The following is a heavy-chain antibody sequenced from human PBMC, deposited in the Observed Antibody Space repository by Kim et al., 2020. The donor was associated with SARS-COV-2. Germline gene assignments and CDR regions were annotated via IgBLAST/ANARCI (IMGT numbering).Heavy chain of an antibody. CDR2: IYYSGST. V-gene: IGHV4-59*01. CDR1: GGSISSYY. J-gene: IGHJ1*01. D-gene: IGHD6-13*01. Sequence: SETLSLTCTVSGGSISSYYWSWIRQPPGKGLEWIGYIYYSGSTNYNPSLKSRVTISVDTSKNQFSLKLSSVTAADTAVYYCASIGSWYGEYFQHWGQGTLVTVSS. CDR3: ASIGSWYGEYFQH.